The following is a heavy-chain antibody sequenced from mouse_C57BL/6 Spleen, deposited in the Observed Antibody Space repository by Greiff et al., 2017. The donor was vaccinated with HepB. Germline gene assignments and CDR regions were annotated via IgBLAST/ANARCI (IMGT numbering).Heavy chain of an antibody. CDR3: ARERLLPLDY. Sequence: QVQLQQSGPELVQPGASVKISCKASGYAFSSSWMNWVKQRPGKGLEWIGRIYPGDGDTNYNGKFKGKATLATDKSSSTAYMQLSSLTSEDSAVYFGARERLLPLDYWGQGTSVTVSS. D-gene: IGHD2-3*01. CDR1: GYAFSSSW. CDR2: IYPGDGDT. V-gene: IGHV1-82*01. J-gene: IGHJ4*01.